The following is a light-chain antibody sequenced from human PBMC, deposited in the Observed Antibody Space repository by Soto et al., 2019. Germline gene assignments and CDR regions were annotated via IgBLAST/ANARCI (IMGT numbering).Light chain of an antibody. J-gene: IGKJ1*01. Sequence: DIQMTQSPSTVSASVGDRVTITSRASQNINTWLAWYQQKPGKAPKLLILKASSLESGVPSRFSGSGSGTEFTLTISSLQPDDFATYYCQHYNSYSEAFGQGTKVDIK. V-gene: IGKV1-5*03. CDR3: QHYNSYSEA. CDR2: KAS. CDR1: QNINTW.